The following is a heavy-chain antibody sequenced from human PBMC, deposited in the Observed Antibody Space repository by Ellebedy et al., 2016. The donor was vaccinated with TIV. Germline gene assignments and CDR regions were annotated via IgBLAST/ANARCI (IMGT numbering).Heavy chain of an antibody. CDR1: GFTFSSYG. V-gene: IGHV3-48*04. Sequence: GESLKISCAASGFTFSSYGMNWVRQAPGKGLEWVSYISSSSSTIYYADSVRGRFTVSRDNAKNSLYLQMNSLRAEDTAVYYCARDPGYYYYGMDVWGQGTTVTVSS. CDR2: ISSSSSTI. CDR3: ARDPGYYYYGMDV. J-gene: IGHJ6*02.